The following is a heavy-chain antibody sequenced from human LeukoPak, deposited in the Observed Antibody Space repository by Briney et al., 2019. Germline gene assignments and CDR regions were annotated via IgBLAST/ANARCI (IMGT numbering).Heavy chain of an antibody. J-gene: IGHJ3*02. CDR3: ARLRIGLGAFDI. CDR2: ISTSGRTI. Sequence: GGSLRLSCAASGFTVSNYEINWVRQDPGKGLEWVSYISTSGRTIYYADSVKGRFIISRDNAKNSLYLQMNSLRAADTAVYYCARLRIGLGAFDIWGQGTTVTVSS. CDR1: GFTVSNYE. D-gene: IGHD3/OR15-3a*01. V-gene: IGHV3-48*03.